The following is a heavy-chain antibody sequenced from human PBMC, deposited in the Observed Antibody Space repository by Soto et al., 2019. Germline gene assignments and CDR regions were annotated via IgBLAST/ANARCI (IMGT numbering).Heavy chain of an antibody. D-gene: IGHD5-12*01. Sequence: LSLTCAVSGYSISSGYYWGWIRQPPGKGLEWIGSIYHSGSTYYNPSLKSRVTISVDTSKNQFSLKLSSVTAADTAVYYCAREVATIGSRLYYYYGMDVWGQGTTVTVS. V-gene: IGHV4-38-2*02. CDR1: GYSISSGYY. CDR3: AREVATIGSRLYYYYGMDV. J-gene: IGHJ6*02. CDR2: IYHSGST.